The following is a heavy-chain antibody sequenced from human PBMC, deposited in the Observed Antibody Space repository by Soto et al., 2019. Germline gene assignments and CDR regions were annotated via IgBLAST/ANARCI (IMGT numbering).Heavy chain of an antibody. CDR1: GFTFSSYG. J-gene: IGHJ5*02. CDR2: IWYDGSNK. V-gene: IGHV3-33*01. D-gene: IGHD6-19*01. CDR3: ARGGSSGWYYSRLVNWFDP. Sequence: PGGSLRLSCAASGFTFSSYGMHWVRQAPGKGLEWVAVIWYDGSNKYYADSVKGRFTISRDNSKNTLYLQMNSLRAEDTAVYYCARGGSSGWYYSRLVNWFDPWGQGTLVTVSS.